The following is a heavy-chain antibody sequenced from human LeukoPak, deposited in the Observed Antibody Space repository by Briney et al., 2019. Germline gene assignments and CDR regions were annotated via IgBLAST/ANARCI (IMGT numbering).Heavy chain of an antibody. Sequence: PGGSLRLSCAVTGFTFSSYAMNWVRQAPGKGLEWVSSISSSSNYIYYADSVKGRFTISRDNAKNSLYLQMKSLRAEDTAVYYCTRDRSTYSCSWYLDYWGQGTLVTVSS. V-gene: IGHV3-21*01. D-gene: IGHD6-13*01. CDR3: TRDRSTYSCSWYLDY. CDR1: GFTFSSYA. CDR2: ISSSSNYI. J-gene: IGHJ4*02.